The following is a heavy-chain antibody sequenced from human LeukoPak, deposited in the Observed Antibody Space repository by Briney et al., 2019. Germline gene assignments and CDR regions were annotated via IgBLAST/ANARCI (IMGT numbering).Heavy chain of an antibody. J-gene: IGHJ4*02. V-gene: IGHV3-33*08. CDR1: GFTFDDYG. CDR3: ARVRYDILTGQYLSTYYFDY. CDR2: IWYDGSNK. D-gene: IGHD3-9*01. Sequence: PGGSLRLSCAASGFTFDDYGMSWVSQAPGKGLEWVAVIWYDGSNKYYADSVKGRFTISRDNSKNTLYLQMNSLRAEDTAVYYCARVRYDILTGQYLSTYYFDYWGQGTLVTVSS.